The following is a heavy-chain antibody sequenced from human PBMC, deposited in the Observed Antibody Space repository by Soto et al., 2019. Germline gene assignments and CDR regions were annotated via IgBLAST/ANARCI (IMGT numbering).Heavy chain of an antibody. CDR1: GNTFSRYT. V-gene: IGHV1-69*02. J-gene: IGHJ4*02. Sequence: QVQLVQSGAEVKKPGSSVKVSCKASGNTFSRYTITWVRRAPGQGLEWMGWIIPILDITTYAQKFQGRVTITADKSTTTAYMDMSSLRSEDTAMYYCAILRGEITTIKGTYWGQGTLVTVSS. CDR2: IIPILDIT. CDR3: AILRGEITTIKGTY. D-gene: IGHD4-4*01.